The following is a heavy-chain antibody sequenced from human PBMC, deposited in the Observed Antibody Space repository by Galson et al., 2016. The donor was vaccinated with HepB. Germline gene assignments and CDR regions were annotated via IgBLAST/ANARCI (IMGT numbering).Heavy chain of an antibody. V-gene: IGHV4-59*01. CDR1: GGSISRYY. CDR2: IHYSGST. D-gene: IGHD3-10*01. J-gene: IGHJ3*02. CDR3: ARVRSEGYYPEDFDI. Sequence: SETLSLTCTVSGGSISRYYWSWIRQPPGKGLEWIGYIHYSGSTNYNPSLKSRVTISVDTSKNQFSLKLSSVTAADTAVYYCARVRSEGYYPEDFDIWGQGTMVTVSS.